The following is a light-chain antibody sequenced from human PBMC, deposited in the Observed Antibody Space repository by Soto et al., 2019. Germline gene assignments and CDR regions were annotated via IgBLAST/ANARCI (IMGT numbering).Light chain of an antibody. CDR3: QQSYSTFWT. V-gene: IGKV1-39*01. CDR1: QNIYNY. J-gene: IGKJ1*01. Sequence: DIQMTQSPSSLSASVGDRVTITCRASQNIYNYLNWYEQKPGKAPKLLIHAASSLQSGVPSRFSGSGSGTEFTLTISSLQPEDFVTYYCQQSYSTFWTFGQGTKVEIK. CDR2: AAS.